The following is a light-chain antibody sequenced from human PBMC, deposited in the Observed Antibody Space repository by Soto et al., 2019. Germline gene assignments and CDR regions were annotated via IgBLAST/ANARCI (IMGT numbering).Light chain of an antibody. J-gene: IGKJ1*01. CDR3: MQDLQTPWT. V-gene: IGKV2-28*01. CDR1: HSLLHINGYNY. CDR2: LGS. Sequence: DIVLTQSPLTLPVTTGEPASISCRSSHSLLHINGYNYLDWYLQKPGQSPQLLISLGSDRAAGVPDRFSGSGSGPDFTLKITRVEAEDVGVYYCMQDLQTPWTFGQGTKVDIK.